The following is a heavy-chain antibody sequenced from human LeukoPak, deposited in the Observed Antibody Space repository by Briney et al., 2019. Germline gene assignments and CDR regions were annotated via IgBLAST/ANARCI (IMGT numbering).Heavy chain of an antibody. Sequence: PGGSLRLSCAASEFTLFGYAMNWVRQAPGKGLEWVSYISSSSFKIGYADSVKGRFTTSRDNSKNSLYLQMDSLRVEDTAVYYCVRDPSYGSSWYYYMDVWGKGTKVTVSS. V-gene: IGHV3-48*04. CDR2: ISSSSFKI. CDR1: EFTLFGYA. CDR3: VRDPSYGSSWYYYMDV. J-gene: IGHJ6*03. D-gene: IGHD6-13*01.